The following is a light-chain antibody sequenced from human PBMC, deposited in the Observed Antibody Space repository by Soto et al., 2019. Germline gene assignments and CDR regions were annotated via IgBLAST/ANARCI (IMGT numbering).Light chain of an antibody. CDR3: SSYTSSSTLHVV. V-gene: IGLV2-14*01. CDR2: DVS. J-gene: IGLJ2*01. CDR1: SSEVGGYNY. Sequence: QSVLTQPASLSGSPGQSITISFTGTSSEVGGYNYVSWYQQHPGKSPNLMIYDVSNRPSGVSNCFSGSKSGNTASLTISGLQAEDEADYYCSSYTSSSTLHVVFGGGTKSPS.